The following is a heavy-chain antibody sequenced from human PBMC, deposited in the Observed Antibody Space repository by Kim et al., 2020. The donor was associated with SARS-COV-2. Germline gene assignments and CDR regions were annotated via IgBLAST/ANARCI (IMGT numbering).Heavy chain of an antibody. J-gene: IGHJ4*02. Sequence: SETLSLTCTVSGGSISGYYWSWIRQPPEKGLEWVGYFYYGANTKYNPSLDSRVTISVDMSKNQFSLTLSSVTAADTAVYYCARAPRGYSYGPLMNWGQGILVTVSS. V-gene: IGHV4-59*01. CDR1: GGSISGYY. CDR2: FYYGANT. CDR3: ARAPRGYSYGPLMN. D-gene: IGHD5-18*01.